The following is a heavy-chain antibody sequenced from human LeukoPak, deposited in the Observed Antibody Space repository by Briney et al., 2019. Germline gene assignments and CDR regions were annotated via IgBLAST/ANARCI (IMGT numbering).Heavy chain of an antibody. CDR3: ARDERYYDGRYYPYAFDI. J-gene: IGHJ3*02. D-gene: IGHD3-22*01. V-gene: IGHV3-20*04. CDR1: GFTFSNYA. Sequence: GGSLRLSCAASGFTFSNYAMSWVRQAPGKGLEWVAGISRNGGTTGHADSVKGRFTISRDNAEKSLFLQMKTLRAEDTALYYCARDERYYDGRYYPYAFDIWGQGTMVTVSS. CDR2: ISRNGGTT.